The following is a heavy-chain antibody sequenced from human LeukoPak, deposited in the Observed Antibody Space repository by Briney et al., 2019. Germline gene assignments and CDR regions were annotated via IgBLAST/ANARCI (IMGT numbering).Heavy chain of an antibody. CDR2: ISSSSSYI. D-gene: IGHD2-15*01. CDR1: GFTFSSYS. Sequence: GGSLRLSFAASGFTFSSYSMNWVRQAPGKGLEWVSSISSSSSYIYYADSVKGRFTISRDNSKNTLYLQMSSLRAEDTAVYYCAKDISMVVAGRDAFDIWGQGTMVTVSS. V-gene: IGHV3-21*01. J-gene: IGHJ3*02. CDR3: AKDISMVVAGRDAFDI.